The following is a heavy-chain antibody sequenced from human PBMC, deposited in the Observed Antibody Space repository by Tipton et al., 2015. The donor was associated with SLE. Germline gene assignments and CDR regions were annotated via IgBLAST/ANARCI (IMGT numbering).Heavy chain of an antibody. CDR1: GYSFTSYW. D-gene: IGHD5-24*01. J-gene: IGHJ6*03. V-gene: IGHV5-10-1*01. CDR2: IDPSDSYT. CDR3: ARHVGEDGSSKYYYMDV. Sequence: QLVQSGAEVKKPGESLRISCKGSGYSFTSYWISWVRQMPGKGLEWMGRIDPSDSYTNYSPSFQGHVTISVDKSISTAYLQWSSLKASDTAMYYCARHVGEDGSSKYYYMDVWGKGTTVTVSS.